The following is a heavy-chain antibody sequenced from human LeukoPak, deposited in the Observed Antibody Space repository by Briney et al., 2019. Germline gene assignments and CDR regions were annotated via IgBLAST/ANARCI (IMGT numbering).Heavy chain of an antibody. Sequence: GGSLRLSCAASGXTFSSYGMHWVRQAPGKGREWVAVIWYDGSNKYYADSVKGRFTISRDNSKNTLYLQMNSLRAEDTAVYYCAGVGGARVYWGQGTLVTVSS. CDR3: AGVGGARVY. V-gene: IGHV3-33*01. CDR2: IWYDGSNK. D-gene: IGHD1-26*01. J-gene: IGHJ4*02. CDR1: GXTFSSYG.